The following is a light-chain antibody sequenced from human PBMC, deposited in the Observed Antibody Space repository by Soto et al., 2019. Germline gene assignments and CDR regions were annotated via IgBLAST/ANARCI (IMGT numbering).Light chain of an antibody. V-gene: IGKV1-5*01. CDR3: QQFHSYSWT. CDR1: QSISSW. Sequence: DIQMTQSPSTLSASVGDRFTITCRASQSISSWLAWYQQKPGKAPKLLIYDASSLQSGVPSRFSGNGSGTEFTLTISGLQPDDFAAYYCQQFHSYSWTFGQGTKVDIK. J-gene: IGKJ1*01. CDR2: DAS.